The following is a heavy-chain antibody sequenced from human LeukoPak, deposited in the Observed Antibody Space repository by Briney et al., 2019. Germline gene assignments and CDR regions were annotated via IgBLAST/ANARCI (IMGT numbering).Heavy chain of an antibody. CDR3: ARDGFCTSVSCHYYFDS. V-gene: IGHV3-23*01. Sequence: PGRSRRLSCAASGFTFSSFSMNWVRQAPGKGLEWVSTVSTDGSSTYYADSVKGRFTISRDNSKNTLYLQMSSLRDEDTAVYYCARDGFCTSVSCHYYFDSWGQGTLVTVSS. CDR2: VSTDGSST. D-gene: IGHD2-2*01. J-gene: IGHJ4*02. CDR1: GFTFSSFS.